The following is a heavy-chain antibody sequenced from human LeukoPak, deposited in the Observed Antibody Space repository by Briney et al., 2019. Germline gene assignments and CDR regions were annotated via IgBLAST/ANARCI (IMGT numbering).Heavy chain of an antibody. D-gene: IGHD2-15*01. CDR2: INPNSGGT. Sequence: ASVKVSCKASGGTFSSYAISWVRQAPGQGLEWMGWINPNSGGTNYAQKFQGRVTMTRDTSISTAYMELSRLRSDDTAVYYCARPLIGRYCSGGSCDPYYFDYWGQGTLVTVSS. V-gene: IGHV1-2*02. CDR3: ARPLIGRYCSGGSCDPYYFDY. CDR1: GGTFSSYA. J-gene: IGHJ4*02.